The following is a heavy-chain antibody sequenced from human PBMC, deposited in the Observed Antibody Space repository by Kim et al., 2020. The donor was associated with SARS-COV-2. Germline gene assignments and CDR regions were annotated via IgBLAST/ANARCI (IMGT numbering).Heavy chain of an antibody. V-gene: IGHV4-59*13. CDR1: GGSISSNY. CDR2: IYYRGGT. Sequence: SETLSLTCTVSGGSISSNYWSWIRQPPGKGLEWIGYIYYRGGTKYNPYLQSRVTMSVDTSKNQFSLKLSSVTAADTAVYYCAREHLHNWFDPWGQGTLVT. J-gene: IGHJ5*02. CDR3: AREHLHNWFDP.